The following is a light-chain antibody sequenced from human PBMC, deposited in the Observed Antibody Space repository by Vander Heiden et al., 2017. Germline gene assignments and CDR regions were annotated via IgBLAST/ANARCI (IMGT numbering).Light chain of an antibody. J-gene: IGLJ2*01. Sequence: QSALPQPRSVSGSPGHSVTISCTGSSSDVGGYDSFSWYQQHPGTPPKLLIYDLIKRTAGVPDRFSGSKSGNTASLTISGLQGDDEAKYYCCSHAGSYTLVFGGGTKLTVL. CDR2: DLI. CDR3: CSHAGSYTLV. CDR1: SSDVGGYDS. V-gene: IGLV2-11*01.